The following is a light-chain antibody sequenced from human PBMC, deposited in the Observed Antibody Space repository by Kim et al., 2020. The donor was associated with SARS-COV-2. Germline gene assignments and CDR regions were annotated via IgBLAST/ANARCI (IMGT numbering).Light chain of an antibody. CDR3: AAWDASLNGWV. CDR2: NNN. V-gene: IGLV1-44*01. J-gene: IGLJ3*02. Sequence: GQRVTISCSGRSSNIGNNTINWYQQLPGAAPKLLIYNNNQRPSGVPDRFSGSKSGTSASLAISGLQSENEADYYCAAWDASLNGWVFGGGTKLTVL. CDR1: SSNIGNNT.